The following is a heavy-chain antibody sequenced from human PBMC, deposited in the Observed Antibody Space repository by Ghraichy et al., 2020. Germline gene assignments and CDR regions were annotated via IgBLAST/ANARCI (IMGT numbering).Heavy chain of an antibody. CDR3: AKDSSNLDRASYWFDP. D-gene: IGHD1-14*01. Sequence: GGSLRLSCAASGFTFSSYDMSWVRQAPGKGLEWVSGISGSGGGTYYADSVRGRFTISRDNSKNTLYVQMNSLRAEDTAVYYCAKDSSNLDRASYWFDPWAKATLATASP. V-gene: IGHV3-23*01. J-gene: IGHJ5*02. CDR1: GFTFSSYD. CDR2: ISGSGGGT.